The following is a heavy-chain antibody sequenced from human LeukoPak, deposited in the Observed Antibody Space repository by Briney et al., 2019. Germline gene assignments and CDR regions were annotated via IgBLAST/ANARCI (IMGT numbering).Heavy chain of an antibody. CDR2: ITASGTAM. Sequence: GGPLRLSCAASGFIFSSYPLNWVRQAPGKGLEWVSHITASGTAMFYADSVKGRFTISRDNAKNSLYLQMNSLRDEDTAVYYCASSGSYRFDYWGQGTLVTASS. D-gene: IGHD1-26*01. CDR3: ASSGSYRFDY. V-gene: IGHV3-48*02. J-gene: IGHJ4*02. CDR1: GFIFSSYP.